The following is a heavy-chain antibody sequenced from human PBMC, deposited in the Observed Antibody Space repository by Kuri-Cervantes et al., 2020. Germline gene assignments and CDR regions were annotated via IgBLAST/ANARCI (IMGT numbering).Heavy chain of an antibody. J-gene: IGHJ4*02. V-gene: IGHV1-2*02. CDR1: GYTFTGYY. CDR3: ARSRNGYNRFLDY. Sequence: ASVKVSCKASGYTFTGYYMHWVRQAPGQGLELMGWINHNSGCTNYAQKFQGRVTMTRDTSISTAYMELSRLRSDDTAVYYCARSRNGYNRFLDYWGQGTMVTVSS. CDR2: INHNSGCT. D-gene: IGHD5-24*01.